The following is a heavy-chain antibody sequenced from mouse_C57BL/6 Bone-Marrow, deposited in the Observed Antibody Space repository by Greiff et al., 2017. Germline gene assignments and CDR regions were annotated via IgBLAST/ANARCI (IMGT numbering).Heavy chain of an antibody. Sequence: EVQLQQSGPELVKPGASVKIPCKASGYTFTDYNMDWVKQSPGKSLEWIGDINPNNGGTIYNQKFKGKATLTVDTSSSAAYMELRSLTSEDTAVYDCARGNYGRGKNAMDYWGKGTSVTVSS. J-gene: IGHJ4*01. V-gene: IGHV1-18*01. CDR3: ARGNYGRGKNAMDY. CDR1: GYTFTDYN. CDR2: INPNNGGT. D-gene: IGHD1-1*01.